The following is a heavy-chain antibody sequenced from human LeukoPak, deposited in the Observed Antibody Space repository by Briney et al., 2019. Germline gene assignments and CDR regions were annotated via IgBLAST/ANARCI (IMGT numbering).Heavy chain of an antibody. D-gene: IGHD5-18*01. Sequence: GGSLRRSCAASGFTCSSYAMSWDRQAPGKGLEGVSAISGSGGTTYYADSVKGRFTISRDNSKNTLYLQMNSMRADDTAVYYCAKVDSSADYWGQGTLVTVSS. CDR1: GFTCSSYA. CDR3: AKVDSSADY. J-gene: IGHJ4*02. V-gene: IGHV3-23*01. CDR2: ISGSGGTT.